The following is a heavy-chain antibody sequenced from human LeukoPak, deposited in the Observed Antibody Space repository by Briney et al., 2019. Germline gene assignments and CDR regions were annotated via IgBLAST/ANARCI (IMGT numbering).Heavy chain of an antibody. CDR1: GFTFSSYA. J-gene: IGHJ4*02. CDR3: ARENYYYDSSGYSHFDY. CDR2: ISYDGSDK. D-gene: IGHD3-22*01. V-gene: IGHV3-30*04. Sequence: PPGRSLRFSCAASGFTFSSYAMHWVRQAPGKVLEWVAVISYDGSDKYYADSVKGRFTISRDNSKNTLYLQMNSLRAEDTAVYYCARENYYYDSSGYSHFDYWGQGTLVTVSS.